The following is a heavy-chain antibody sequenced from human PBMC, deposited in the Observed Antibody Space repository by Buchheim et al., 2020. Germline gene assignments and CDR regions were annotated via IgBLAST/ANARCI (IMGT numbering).Heavy chain of an antibody. CDR1: GGSISSDY. J-gene: IGHJ1*01. CDR2: IFYSGNT. Sequence: QVQLQESGPGQVKPSETLSLTCTVSGGSISSDYWSWIRQSPGKGLEWIGCIFYSGNTHYNPSLKSRVTISSDKSKNQCSLKLNSVTAADTAVYYCARGSGNSWHLLHWGQGTL. D-gene: IGHD6-13*01. CDR3: ARGSGNSWHLLH. V-gene: IGHV4-59*01.